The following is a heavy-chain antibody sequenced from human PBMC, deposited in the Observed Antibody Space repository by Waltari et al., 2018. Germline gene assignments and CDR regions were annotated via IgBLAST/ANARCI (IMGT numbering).Heavy chain of an antibody. Sequence: EVQLVESGGGLVQPGGSRRLSCAASGFTFRSYEMNWVRQAPGKGLEWVSYISSSGSTIYYADSVKGRFTISRDNAKNSLYLQMNSLRAEDTAVYYCARCDRITGRNFDYWGQGTLVTVSS. CDR3: ARCDRITGRNFDY. CDR2: ISSSGSTI. V-gene: IGHV3-48*03. D-gene: IGHD1-20*01. CDR1: GFTFRSYE. J-gene: IGHJ4*02.